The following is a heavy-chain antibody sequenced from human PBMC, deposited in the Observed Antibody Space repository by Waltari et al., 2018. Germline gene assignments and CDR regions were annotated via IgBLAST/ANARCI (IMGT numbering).Heavy chain of an antibody. CDR2: IYYSGST. CDR1: GGSISSYY. J-gene: IGHJ6*02. D-gene: IGHD2-2*01. CDR3: AKNSAAKNYYYYYGMDV. Sequence: QVQLQESGPGLVKPSETLSLTCTVSGGSISSYYWSWIRQPPGKGLEWIGYIYYSGSTNYNPSLKSRVTISVDTSKNQFSLKLSSVTAADTAVYYCAKNSAAKNYYYYYGMDVWGQGTTVTVSS. V-gene: IGHV4-59*01.